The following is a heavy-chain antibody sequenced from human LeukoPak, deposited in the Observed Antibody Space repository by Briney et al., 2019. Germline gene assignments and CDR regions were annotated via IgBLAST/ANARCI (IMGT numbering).Heavy chain of an antibody. V-gene: IGHV3-53*01. CDR1: GFTVSSNY. J-gene: IGHJ4*02. CDR2: IYSGGST. D-gene: IGHD2-15*01. Sequence: GGSLRLSCAASGFTVSSNYMSWVRQAPGKGLEGVSDIYSGGSTYYADSVKGRFTISRDNSKNTLYLQMNSLRAEDTAVYYCARDKDCSGGSCYSVNWGQGTLVTVSS. CDR3: ARDKDCSGGSCYSVN.